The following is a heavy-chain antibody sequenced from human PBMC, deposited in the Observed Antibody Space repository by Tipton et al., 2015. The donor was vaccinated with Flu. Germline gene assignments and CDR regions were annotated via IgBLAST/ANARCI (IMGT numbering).Heavy chain of an antibody. CDR1: RDSMRSDY. CDR2: IYSDGDT. Sequence: LSLTCTVSRDSMRSDYFWGWIRQAPGKGLEWVSVIYSDGDTYYADSVKGRFTISRDNSKNTLYLHMNSLRAEDTAVYYCARDNYGDYVRGVTRWFDPWGQGTLVTVSS. CDR3: ARDNYGDYVRGVTRWFDP. D-gene: IGHD4-17*01. J-gene: IGHJ5*02. V-gene: IGHV3-53*01.